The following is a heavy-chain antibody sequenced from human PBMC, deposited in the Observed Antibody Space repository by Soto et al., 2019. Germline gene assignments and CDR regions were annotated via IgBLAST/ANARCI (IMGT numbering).Heavy chain of an antibody. Sequence: ASVKVSCKASGYTFTRYHVHWVRQAPGQGLEWMGIINPSGDKTRYAQKFQGRVTMTGDTSTSTVYMELSSLRSEDTAVYYCAVWISLGNEDFWSGPLDFWGQGALVTVSS. CDR2: INPSGDKT. D-gene: IGHD3-3*01. CDR1: GYTFTRYH. CDR3: AVWISLGNEDFWSGPLDF. V-gene: IGHV1-46*01. J-gene: IGHJ4*02.